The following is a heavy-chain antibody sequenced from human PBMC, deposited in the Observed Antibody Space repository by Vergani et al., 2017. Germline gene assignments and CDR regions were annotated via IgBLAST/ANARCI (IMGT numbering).Heavy chain of an antibody. CDR2: IYHSGST. D-gene: IGHD3-3*01. CDR3: ARTRHSYDFWGGYFDY. CDR1: GGSISSSNW. J-gene: IGHJ4*02. Sequence: QVQLQQWGAGLLKPSETLSLTCAVSGGSISSSNWWSWVRQPPGKGLEWIGEIYHSGSTNYNPSLKSRVTISVDKSKNQFSLKLSSVTAADTAVYYCARTRHSYDFWGGYFDYWGQGTLVTVSS. V-gene: IGHV4-4*02.